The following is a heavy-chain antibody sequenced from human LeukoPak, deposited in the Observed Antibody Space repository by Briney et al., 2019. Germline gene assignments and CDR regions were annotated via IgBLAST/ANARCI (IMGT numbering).Heavy chain of an antibody. CDR1: GLTFRNFA. J-gene: IGHJ2*01. V-gene: IGHV3-23*01. D-gene: IGHD5-18*01. CDR3: TKSPRGYNWYFDL. Sequence: GGSLRLSCAASGLTFRNFAMSWVRQAPGKGLEWVSLIGGAGLSRYYADSGKGRFTISRDNSKNTLFLQMNSLRAEDTAIYYCTKSPRGYNWYFDLWGRGAQVTVSS. CDR2: IGGAGLSR.